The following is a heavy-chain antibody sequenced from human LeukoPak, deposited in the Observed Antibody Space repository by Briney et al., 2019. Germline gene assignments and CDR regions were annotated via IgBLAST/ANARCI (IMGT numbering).Heavy chain of an antibody. V-gene: IGHV3-53*01. Sequence: PGGSLRLSCAASGFTVSSNYMSWVRQAPGKGLEWVSVIYSGGSTYYADSVKGRFTISRDNSKNTLYLQMNSLRAEDTAVYYCARVSTGPSRAAPFDYWGQGTLVTVSS. J-gene: IGHJ4*02. D-gene: IGHD2/OR15-2a*01. CDR3: ARVSTGPSRAAPFDY. CDR2: IYSGGST. CDR1: GFTVSSNY.